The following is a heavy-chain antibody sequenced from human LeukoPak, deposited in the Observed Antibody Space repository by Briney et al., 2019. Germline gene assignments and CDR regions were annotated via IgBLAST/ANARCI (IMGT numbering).Heavy chain of an antibody. V-gene: IGHV3-9*01. Sequence: GRSLRLSCAASGFTFDAYAMHWVRQVPGKGLEWVSGISWDSDSLDYGDSVKGRFTSSRDNAKNSLYLQMNSLRHEDTAFYYCAKGTSRYYYSSSGSTFDYWGQGTLVTVSS. CDR3: AKGTSRYYYSSSGSTFDY. CDR2: ISWDSDSL. J-gene: IGHJ4*02. CDR1: GFTFDAYA. D-gene: IGHD3-22*01.